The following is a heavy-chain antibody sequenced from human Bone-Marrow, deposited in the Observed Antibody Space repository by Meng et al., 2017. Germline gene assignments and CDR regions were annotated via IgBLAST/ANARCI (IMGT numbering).Heavy chain of an antibody. V-gene: IGHV1-8*03. D-gene: IGHD6-13*01. CDR2: MNPNSGNT. CDR3: ARGGIAAAAIDY. Sequence: ASVKVSCKASGYTFTSYDINWVRQATGQGLEWMGWMNPNSGNTGYAQKFQGRVTITRNTSISTAYMELSSLRSEDTAVYYCARGGIAAAAIDYWGQGTLGTVSS. J-gene: IGHJ4*02. CDR1: GYTFTSYD.